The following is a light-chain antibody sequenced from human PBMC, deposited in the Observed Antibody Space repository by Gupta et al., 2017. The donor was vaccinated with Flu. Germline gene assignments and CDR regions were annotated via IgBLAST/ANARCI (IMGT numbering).Light chain of an antibody. CDR3: QQYDDWRTWT. CDR2: GAS. V-gene: IGKV3-15*01. Sequence: EIVMTQSPATLSVSPGERATLSCRASQPVRSSLAWYQHKPGQGPRLLIYGASTRATGIPARFSGSGSGKEFTLTISSRQSEDFAVYYCQQYDDWRTWTFGQGTKVEIK. CDR1: QPVRSS. J-gene: IGKJ1*01.